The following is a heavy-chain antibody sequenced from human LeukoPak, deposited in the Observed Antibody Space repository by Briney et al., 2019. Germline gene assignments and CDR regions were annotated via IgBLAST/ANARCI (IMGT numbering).Heavy chain of an antibody. CDR1: GFTFSSYA. J-gene: IGHJ4*02. CDR3: ANGVYAVAGYSNY. CDR2: ISGSGGST. V-gene: IGHV3-23*01. D-gene: IGHD6-19*01. Sequence: GGSLRLSCAASGFTFSSYAMSWVRQAPGKGLEWVSAISGSGGSTYYADSVKGRFTISRDNSKNTLYLQVNSLRAEDTAVYYCANGVYAVAGYSNYWGQGTLVTVSS.